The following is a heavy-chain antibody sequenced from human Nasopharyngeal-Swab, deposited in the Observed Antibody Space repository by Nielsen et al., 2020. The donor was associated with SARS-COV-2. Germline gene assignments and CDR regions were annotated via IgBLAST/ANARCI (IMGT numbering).Heavy chain of an antibody. Sequence: SETRSLTCTFTGGSGSRENYYWSWIRQSPGKELEWIGYIYYSGSTNYNPSLKSRVTISVDSSKKQFSLRLTSVTAADTAVYYCASGRGWLPDTWGQGTLVTVSS. J-gene: IGHJ5*02. CDR1: GGSGSRENYY. D-gene: IGHD5-12*01. V-gene: IGHV4-61*01. CDR3: ASGRGWLPDT. CDR2: IYYSGST.